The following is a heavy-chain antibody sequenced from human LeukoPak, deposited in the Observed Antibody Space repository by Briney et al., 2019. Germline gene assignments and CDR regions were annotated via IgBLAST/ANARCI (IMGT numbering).Heavy chain of an antibody. CDR1: GGSISSGGYY. CDR2: IYYSGST. V-gene: IGHV4-31*03. D-gene: IGHD3-10*01. J-gene: IGHJ4*02. Sequence: SQTLSLTCTVSGGSISSGGYYWSWIRQHPGKGLEWIGYIYYSGSTYYNPSLKSRVTISVDTSKNQFSLKLSSVTAVDTAVYYCARETYGSGSSYWGQGTLVTVSS. CDR3: ARETYGSGSSY.